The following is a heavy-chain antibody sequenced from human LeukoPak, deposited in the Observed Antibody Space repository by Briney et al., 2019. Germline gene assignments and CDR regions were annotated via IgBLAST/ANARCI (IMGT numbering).Heavy chain of an antibody. CDR3: ARHERVPGPFDI. J-gene: IGHJ3*02. D-gene: IGHD1-1*01. V-gene: IGHV5-51*01. CDR2: IYPGDSDT. CDR1: GYSFDTYW. Sequence: GASLKISCHGSGYSFDTYWIGWVRQVPGKGLEWMGVIYPGDSDTRYSPSFQGQVTISVDKSINTAYLQWTSLKASDTAMYYCARHERVPGPFDIWGQGTMVTVSS.